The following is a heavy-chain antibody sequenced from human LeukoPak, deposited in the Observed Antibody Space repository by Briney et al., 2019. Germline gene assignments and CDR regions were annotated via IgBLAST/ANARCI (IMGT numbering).Heavy chain of an antibody. D-gene: IGHD7-27*01. V-gene: IGHV3-21*01. J-gene: IGHJ4*02. Sequence: GGSLRLSCAASGFTFSSYSVNWVRQAPGKGLEWVSSISSSSSYIYYADSVRGRFTISRDNAKNSLYLQMNSLRAEDTAVYYCAKDRRDLGFDYWGQGTLVTVSS. CDR2: ISSSSSYI. CDR3: AKDRRDLGFDY. CDR1: GFTFSSYS.